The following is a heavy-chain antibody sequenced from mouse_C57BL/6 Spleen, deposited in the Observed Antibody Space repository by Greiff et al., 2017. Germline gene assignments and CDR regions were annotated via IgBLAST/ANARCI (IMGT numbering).Heavy chain of an antibody. CDR1: GFNIKDAY. J-gene: IGHJ3*01. V-gene: IGHV14-4*01. Sequence: VQLQQSGAELVRPGASVKLSCTASGFNIKDAYMHWVKQRPEQGLEWIGWIDPENGDTEYASKFQGKATITADTSSNTAYLQLSSLTSEDTAVYCCTTGGYGSSYGAYWGQGTLVTVSA. CDR3: TTGGYGSSYGAY. CDR2: IDPENGDT. D-gene: IGHD1-1*01.